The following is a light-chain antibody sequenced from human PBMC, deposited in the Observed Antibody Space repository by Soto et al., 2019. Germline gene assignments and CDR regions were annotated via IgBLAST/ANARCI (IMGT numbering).Light chain of an antibody. CDR3: HQYDIYSRT. J-gene: IGKJ1*01. CDR1: QGISRW. Sequence: DIQMTQSPSTLSASVGDTVTITCRAGQGISRWLAWYQQKPGRAPNLLIYEASTLRCVVPSRFSGSRSWTGFTLTILSLHPDDFATDDYHQYDIYSRTFGHGTKVQIK. CDR2: EAS. V-gene: IGKV1-5*03.